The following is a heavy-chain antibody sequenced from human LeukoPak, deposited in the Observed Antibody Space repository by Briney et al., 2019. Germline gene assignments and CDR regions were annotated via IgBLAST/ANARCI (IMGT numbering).Heavy chain of an antibody. V-gene: IGHV4-59*01. Sequence: SETLSLTCSVSGGSISRYYWSWIRQPPGKGLEWIGYIYYSGSADYNPSLKSRVTISVDTSKNQFSLKLHSVTAADTAMYYCARAPHTAIVWDDVFDIWGQGTMVTVSS. CDR2: IYYSGSA. D-gene: IGHD5-18*01. J-gene: IGHJ3*02. CDR3: ARAPHTAIVWDDVFDI. CDR1: GGSISRYY.